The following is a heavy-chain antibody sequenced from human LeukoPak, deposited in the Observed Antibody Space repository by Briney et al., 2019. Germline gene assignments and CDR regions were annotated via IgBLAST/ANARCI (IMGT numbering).Heavy chain of an antibody. CDR3: AGSSYDSSGWVDY. CDR2: INHSGST. CDR1: GGSFSGYY. D-gene: IGHD3-22*01. V-gene: IGHV4-34*01. Sequence: SETLSLTCAVYGGSFSGYYWSWIRQPPGKGLEWIGEINHSGSTNYNPSLKSRVTISVDTSKNQFSLKLSSVTAADTAVYYCAGSSYDSSGWVDYWGQGTLVTVSS. J-gene: IGHJ4*02.